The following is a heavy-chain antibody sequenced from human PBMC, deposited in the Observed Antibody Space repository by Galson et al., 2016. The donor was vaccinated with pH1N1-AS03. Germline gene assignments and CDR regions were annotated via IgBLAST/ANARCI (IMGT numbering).Heavy chain of an antibody. D-gene: IGHD2-2*01. Sequence: SLRLSCAASGFNFSTHGVHWVRQAPGKGLEWVANIKQDGSETYYVDSVKGRFTISRDNAKNSLHLQMNSLTADDTAVYYCVRDDATSYDAFDMWGQGTMITVSS. CDR2: IKQDGSET. CDR3: VRDDATSYDAFDM. J-gene: IGHJ3*02. CDR1: GFNFSTHG. V-gene: IGHV3-7*01.